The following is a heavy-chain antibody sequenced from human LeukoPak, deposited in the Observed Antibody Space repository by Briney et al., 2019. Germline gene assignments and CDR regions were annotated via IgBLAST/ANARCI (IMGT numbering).Heavy chain of an antibody. D-gene: IGHD6-19*01. Sequence: GGSLRLSCAASGFTFSSYEMNWVRQAPGKGLEWVSYISSSGSTIYYADSVKGRFTISRDNAKNSLYLQMNSLRAEDTAVYYCARGIAVAGQRLGAVTGFDYWGQGTLVTVSS. J-gene: IGHJ4*02. CDR2: ISSSGSTI. V-gene: IGHV3-48*03. CDR1: GFTFSSYE. CDR3: ARGIAVAGQRLGAVTGFDY.